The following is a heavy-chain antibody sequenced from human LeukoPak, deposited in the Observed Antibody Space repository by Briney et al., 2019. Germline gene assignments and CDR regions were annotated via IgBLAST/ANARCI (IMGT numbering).Heavy chain of an antibody. CDR1: GFSFSSHN. CDR3: AKGADCGGDCWYFDY. J-gene: IGHJ4*02. Sequence: SGGSLRLSCAASGFSFSSHNMNWVRQAPGKGLEWVSSISNGGRYLYYADSVKGRFTISRDNAKNSLYLQMNSLRAEDTAVYYCAKGADCGGDCWYFDYWGQGTLVTVSS. V-gene: IGHV3-21*04. CDR2: ISNGGRYL. D-gene: IGHD2-21*02.